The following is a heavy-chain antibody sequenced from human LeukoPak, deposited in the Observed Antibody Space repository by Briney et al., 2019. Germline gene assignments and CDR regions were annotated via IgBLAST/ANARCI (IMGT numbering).Heavy chain of an antibody. CDR1: GGSFSGYY. Sequence: SETLSLTCAVYGGSFSGYYWSWIRQPPGKGLEWIGEINHSGSTNYNPSLKSRVTISVDTSKNQFSLKLSSVTAADTAVYYCARERQWELLPDAFDIWGQGTMVTVSS. J-gene: IGHJ3*02. D-gene: IGHD1-26*01. V-gene: IGHV4-34*01. CDR2: INHSGST. CDR3: ARERQWELLPDAFDI.